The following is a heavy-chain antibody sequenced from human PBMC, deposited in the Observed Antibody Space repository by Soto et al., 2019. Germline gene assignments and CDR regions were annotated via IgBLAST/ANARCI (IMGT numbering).Heavy chain of an antibody. J-gene: IGHJ3*02. CDR1: GFTFSSYA. CDR3: AKNNQRGAFTMPYAFDI. CDR2: ISGSGGST. D-gene: IGHD3-10*01. V-gene: IGHV3-23*01. Sequence: GGSLRLSCAASGFTFSSYAMSWVRQAPGKGLEWVSAISGSGGSTYYADSVKGRFTISRDNSKNTLYLQMNSLRAEDTAVYYCAKNNQRGAFTMPYAFDIWGQGTMVTVSS.